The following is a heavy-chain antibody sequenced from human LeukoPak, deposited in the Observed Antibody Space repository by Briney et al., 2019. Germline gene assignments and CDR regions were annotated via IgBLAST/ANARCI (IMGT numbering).Heavy chain of an antibody. Sequence: VSVTVSCKASGYTFTNFAISWVRQAPGQGLEWMGWVSAYNGNTNYAQKFQGRVSMTTDTSTSTAYMDLRSLRSDDTAVYYCARGEGIFFDYWGQGTLVTASS. CDR1: GYTFTNFA. D-gene: IGHD3-3*01. J-gene: IGHJ4*02. V-gene: IGHV1-18*01. CDR2: VSAYNGNT. CDR3: ARGEGIFFDY.